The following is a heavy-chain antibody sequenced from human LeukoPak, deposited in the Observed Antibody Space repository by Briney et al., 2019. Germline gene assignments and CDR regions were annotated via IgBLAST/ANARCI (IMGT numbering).Heavy chain of an antibody. J-gene: IGHJ3*02. D-gene: IGHD1-1*01. CDR2: VSGSGSST. CDR3: ARASWNDAFDI. Sequence: GGSLRLSCAASGFTFSSYAMTWVRQAPGKGLEWVSAVSGSGSSTYYADSVKGRFTISRDNSKNTLYLQMNSLRAEDTAVYYCARASWNDAFDIWGQGTMVTVSS. CDR1: GFTFSSYA. V-gene: IGHV3-23*01.